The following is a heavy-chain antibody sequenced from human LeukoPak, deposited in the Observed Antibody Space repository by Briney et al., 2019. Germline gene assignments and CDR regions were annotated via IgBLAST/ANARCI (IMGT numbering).Heavy chain of an antibody. CDR3: ARDYGIVVVSLLLDYGMDV. V-gene: IGHV3-30-3*01. Sequence: GGSLRLSCAASGFTFGSYAMHWVRQAPGKGLEWVAVISYDGSNKYYADSVKGRFTISRDNSKNTLYLQMNSLRAEDTAVYYCARDYGIVVVSLLLDYGMDVWGQGTTVTVSS. CDR2: ISYDGSNK. CDR1: GFTFGSYA. D-gene: IGHD3-22*01. J-gene: IGHJ6*02.